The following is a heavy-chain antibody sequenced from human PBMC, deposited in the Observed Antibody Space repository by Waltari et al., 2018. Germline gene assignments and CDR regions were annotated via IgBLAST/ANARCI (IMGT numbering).Heavy chain of an antibody. J-gene: IGHJ6*04. CDR2: ISSSGSVT. Sequence: EVQLVESGGGLVQPGGSLRLSCAASGFTLRSYSMNWVRQAPGKGLEWVSYISSSGSVTYHADSVKGRFTISRDNAKNSLYLQMYSLRVEDTAVYYCARDPSGYADVWGKGTTVTVSS. CDR3: ARDPSGYADV. CDR1: GFTLRSYS. V-gene: IGHV3-48*01. D-gene: IGHD5-12*01.